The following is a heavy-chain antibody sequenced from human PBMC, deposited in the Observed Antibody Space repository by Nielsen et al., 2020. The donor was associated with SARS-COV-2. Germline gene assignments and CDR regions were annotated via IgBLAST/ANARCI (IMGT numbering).Heavy chain of an antibody. D-gene: IGHD5-24*01. CDR3: AKLREMVDY. CDR2: ISYDGSNK. J-gene: IGHJ4*02. Sequence: GESLKISCAASGFTFSSHGMHWVRQAPGKGVEWVAVISYDGSNKYYADSVKGRFTISRDNSKNTLYLQMNNLRAEDTAVYYCAKLREMVDYWGQGTLVTVSS. CDR1: GFTFSSHG. V-gene: IGHV3-30*18.